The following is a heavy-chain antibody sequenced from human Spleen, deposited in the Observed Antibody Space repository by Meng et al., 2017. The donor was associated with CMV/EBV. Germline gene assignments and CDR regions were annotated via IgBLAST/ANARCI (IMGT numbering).Heavy chain of an antibody. CDR2: MYYSGSI. CDR1: GASISSYY. Sequence: SETLSLTCTVSGASISSYYWSWIRKPPGKGLEWIGYMYYSGSINYNPSLKSRVTMSLDTSKNQFSLRLNSVTAADTAVYYCARDHPYAIFGGPKGSGMDVWGQGTTVTVSS. J-gene: IGHJ6*02. V-gene: IGHV4-59*01. CDR3: ARDHPYAIFGGPKGSGMDV. D-gene: IGHD3-3*01.